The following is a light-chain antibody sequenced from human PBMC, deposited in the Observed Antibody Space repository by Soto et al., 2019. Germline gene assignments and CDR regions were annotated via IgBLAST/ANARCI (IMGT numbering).Light chain of an antibody. J-gene: IGKJ2*01. Sequence: EIVLTQSPGTLYLSPGERATLSCRASQSVSSSYLAWYQQKPGQAPRLLIYGASSRATGIPDRFSGSGSGTDFTLTISRLESEDFAVYYCQQYGSSPPYTFGQGTKLEIK. V-gene: IGKV3-20*01. CDR1: QSVSSSY. CDR3: QQYGSSPPYT. CDR2: GAS.